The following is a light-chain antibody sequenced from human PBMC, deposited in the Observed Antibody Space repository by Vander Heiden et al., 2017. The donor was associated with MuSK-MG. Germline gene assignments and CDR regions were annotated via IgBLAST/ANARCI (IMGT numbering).Light chain of an antibody. CDR3: YSTDSSGDHVV. Sequence: SYALPPPPSVSVSPGQTASILCSADAFPNKYTYWYQQKSGLAPLLVIYEDRKRPSEIPERFSGSASGTTATLTITGAQVEDEADYYCYSTDSSGDHVVFGGGTKLTVL. J-gene: IGLJ3*02. CDR1: AFPNKY. V-gene: IGLV3-10*01. CDR2: EDR.